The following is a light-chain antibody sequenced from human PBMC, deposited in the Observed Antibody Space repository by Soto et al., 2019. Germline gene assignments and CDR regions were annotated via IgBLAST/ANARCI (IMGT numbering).Light chain of an antibody. V-gene: IGKV3-11*01. J-gene: IGKJ4*01. CDR3: QQYNDWPLT. CDR1: QTVNY. CDR2: DAS. Sequence: IVLTQSPATLSLSPGEGATLSCRASQTVNYLAWYQQKPGQSPRLLIYDASKRAAGVPARFGATGSGTDFTLAISSLEPDDFAVYYCQQYNDWPLTFGGGTKVEIK.